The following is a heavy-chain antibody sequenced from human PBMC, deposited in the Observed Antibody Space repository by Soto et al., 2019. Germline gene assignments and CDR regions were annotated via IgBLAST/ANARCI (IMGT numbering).Heavy chain of an antibody. CDR1: GFTFSSYS. V-gene: IGHV3-48*01. CDR2: ISSSSSTI. Sequence: GGSLRLSCAASGFTFSSYSMNWVRQAPGKGLEWVSYISSSSSTIYYADSVKGRFTISRDSAKNSLYLQMNSLRAEDTAVYYCARDRGWSLFDYWGQGTLVTVSS. J-gene: IGHJ4*02. CDR3: ARDRGWSLFDY. D-gene: IGHD6-19*01.